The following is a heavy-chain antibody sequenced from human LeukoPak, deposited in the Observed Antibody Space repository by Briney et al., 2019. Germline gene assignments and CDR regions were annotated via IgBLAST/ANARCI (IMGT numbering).Heavy chain of an antibody. J-gene: IGHJ3*02. CDR2: IYHSGST. CDR1: GYSISSGYY. Sequence: PSETLSLTCTVSGYSISSGYYWGWIRQSPGKGLEWIGSIYHSGSTYYNPPLKSRVTIAVDTSKNQLPLKLSSVTAADTAVYYCARAVDYYDSSGYFPDAFDIWGQGTMVTVSS. V-gene: IGHV4-38-2*02. CDR3: ARAVDYYDSSGYFPDAFDI. D-gene: IGHD3-22*01.